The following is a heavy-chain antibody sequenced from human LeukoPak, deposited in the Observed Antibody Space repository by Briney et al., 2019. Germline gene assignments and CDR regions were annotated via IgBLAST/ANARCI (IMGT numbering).Heavy chain of an antibody. CDR3: ARHPVGIAAAGSFDY. Sequence: PSETLSLTCTVSGGSISSSSYYWGWIRQPPGTGLEGVGSIYYSGSTYYNPSLKSRVTISVDTSKNQFSLKLSSVTAADTAVYYCARHPVGIAAAGSFDYWGQGTLVTVSS. J-gene: IGHJ4*02. D-gene: IGHD6-13*01. V-gene: IGHV4-39*01. CDR2: IYYSGST. CDR1: GGSISSSSYY.